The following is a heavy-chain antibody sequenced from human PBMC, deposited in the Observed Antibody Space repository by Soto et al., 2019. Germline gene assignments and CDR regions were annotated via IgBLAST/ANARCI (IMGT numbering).Heavy chain of an antibody. J-gene: IGHJ6*02. Sequence: GGSLRLSCAASGFTFSSYAMHWVRQAPGEGLEWVAVISYDGSDKYYADSVKGRFTISRDNSKNTLYLQMNSLRAEDTAVYYCAREEGYSSGWYYYYYYGMDVWGQGTTVTVSS. CDR3: AREEGYSSGWYYYYYYGMDV. CDR1: GFTFSSYA. D-gene: IGHD6-19*01. CDR2: ISYDGSDK. V-gene: IGHV3-30-3*01.